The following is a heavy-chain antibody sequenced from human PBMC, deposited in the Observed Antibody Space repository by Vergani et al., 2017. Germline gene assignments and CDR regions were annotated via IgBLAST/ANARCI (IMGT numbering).Heavy chain of an antibody. V-gene: IGHV4-61*10. CDR2: IYYSGST. CDR3: ARDRPSGVWSGYYSFRYFDL. D-gene: IGHD3-3*01. CDR1: GGSVSSGSYY. Sequence: QVQLQESGPGLVKPSETLSLTCTVSGGSVSSGSYYWSWIRQPAGKGLEWVGYIYYSGSTNYNPSLKSRVTISVDTSTNQFSLKLSSVTAADTAVYYCARDRPSGVWSGYYSFRYFDLWGRGTLVTVSS. J-gene: IGHJ2*01.